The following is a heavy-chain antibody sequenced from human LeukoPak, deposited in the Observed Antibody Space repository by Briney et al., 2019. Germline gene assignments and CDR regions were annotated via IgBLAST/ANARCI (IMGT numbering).Heavy chain of an antibody. CDR1: GFTVSSNY. V-gene: IGHV3-53*01. CDR2: IYSGGST. CDR3: ASPYDFWSGYYRIGAFDI. J-gene: IGHJ3*02. Sequence: PGGSLRLSCAASGFTVSSNYMSWVRQAPGKGLEWVSVIYSGGSTYYADSVKGRFTISRDNSKNTLYPQMNSLRAEDTAVYYCASPYDFWSGYYRIGAFDIWGQGTMVTLSS. D-gene: IGHD3-3*01.